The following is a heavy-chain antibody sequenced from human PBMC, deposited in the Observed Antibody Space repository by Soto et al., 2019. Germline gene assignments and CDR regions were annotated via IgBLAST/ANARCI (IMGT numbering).Heavy chain of an antibody. J-gene: IGHJ4*02. CDR2: INHSGST. CDR3: ARVLYSCSRHSDY. CDR1: GGSFSGYY. Sequence: QVQLQQWGAGLLKPSETLSLTCAVYGGSFSGYYWSWIRQPPRKGLECIGEINHSGSTNYNPSLKSRVTISVDTSKNQFSLKLSSGTAADTAVYYCARVLYSCSRHSDYWGQGTLVTVSS. V-gene: IGHV4-34*01. D-gene: IGHD6-13*01.